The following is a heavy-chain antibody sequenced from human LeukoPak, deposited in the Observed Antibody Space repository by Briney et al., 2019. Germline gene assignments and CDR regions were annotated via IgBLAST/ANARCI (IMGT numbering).Heavy chain of an antibody. D-gene: IGHD5-18*01. CDR2: VSGSGDKT. J-gene: IGHJ6*03. Sequence: GGSLRLSCAASGFTFSSHAMSWVRQAPGEGLEWVSAVSGSGDKTYYADPVKGRFTISRDNSKNTLYLHMSSRRAKDTGVYYCACTAYYYYSLDVWGKGTTVTVSS. CDR1: GFTFSSHA. CDR3: ACTAYYYYSLDV. V-gene: IGHV3-23*01.